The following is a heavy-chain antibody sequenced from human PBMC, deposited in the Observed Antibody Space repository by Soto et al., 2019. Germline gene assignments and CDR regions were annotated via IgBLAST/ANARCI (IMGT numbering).Heavy chain of an antibody. CDR1: GGSISSSSYY. D-gene: IGHD1-26*01. CDR3: ASPRVGYSGSKVDY. CDR2: IYYSGST. Sequence: PSETLSLTCTVSGGSISSSSYYWGWIRQPPGKGLEWIGSIYYSGSTYYNPSLKSRVTISVDTSKNQFSLKLSSVTAADTAVYYCASPRVGYSGSKVDYWGQGTLVTVSS. V-gene: IGHV4-39*01. J-gene: IGHJ4*02.